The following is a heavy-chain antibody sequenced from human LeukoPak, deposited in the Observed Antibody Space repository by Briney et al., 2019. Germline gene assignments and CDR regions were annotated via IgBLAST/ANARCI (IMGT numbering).Heavy chain of an antibody. V-gene: IGHV3-30-3*01. D-gene: IGHD3-3*02. Sequence: GGSLRLSCAASGFTFSSYAMHWVRQAPGKGLEWVAVISYDGSNKYYADSVKGRFTISRDNSKNTLYLQMNRLRAEDAAVYYCAREAVSLANGMDVWGQGTTVTVSS. CDR1: GFTFSSYA. J-gene: IGHJ6*02. CDR2: ISYDGSNK. CDR3: AREAVSLANGMDV.